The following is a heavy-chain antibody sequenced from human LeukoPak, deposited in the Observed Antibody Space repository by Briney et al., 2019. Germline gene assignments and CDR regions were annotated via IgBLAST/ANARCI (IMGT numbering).Heavy chain of an antibody. CDR1: GYTFTGYY. D-gene: IGHD1-26*01. Sequence: ASVKVSCKASGYTFTGYYMHWVRQAPGQGLEWMGWINPNSGGTNYAQKFQGRVTMTRDTSISTAYMELSRLGSDDTAVYYCARDRELAARSYYGFFDYWGQGTLVTVSS. J-gene: IGHJ4*02. V-gene: IGHV1-2*02. CDR2: INPNSGGT. CDR3: ARDRELAARSYYGFFDY.